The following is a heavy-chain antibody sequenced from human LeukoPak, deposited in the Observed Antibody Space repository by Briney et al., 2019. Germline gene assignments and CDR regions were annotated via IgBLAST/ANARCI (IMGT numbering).Heavy chain of an antibody. CDR3: ARHDYGAGIDY. CDR1: GFTVSRKY. V-gene: IGHV3-53*01. CDR2: ITSGDST. D-gene: IGHD4-17*01. Sequence: PGGSLRLSCAASGFTVSRKYMNWVRQAPGKGLEWISVITSGDSTDYADSVKGRFTISRDNSRNTLFLQMDSLGAEDTAVYYCARHDYGAGIDYWGQGTLVTVSS. J-gene: IGHJ4*02.